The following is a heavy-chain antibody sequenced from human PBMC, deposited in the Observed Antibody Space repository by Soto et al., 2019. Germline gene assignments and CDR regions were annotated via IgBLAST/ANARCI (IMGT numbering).Heavy chain of an antibody. CDR2: IYPGDSDT. CDR1: GYSFTSYW. J-gene: IGHJ4*02. CDR3: ARQGLVAARVFDY. Sequence: GESLKISCKGSGYSFTSYWIGWVRQMPGKGLEWMGIIYPGDSDTRYSPSFQGQVTISADKSISTAYLQWSSLKASDTAKYYCARQGLVAARVFDYWGQGTLVTVSS. V-gene: IGHV5-51*01. D-gene: IGHD2-15*01.